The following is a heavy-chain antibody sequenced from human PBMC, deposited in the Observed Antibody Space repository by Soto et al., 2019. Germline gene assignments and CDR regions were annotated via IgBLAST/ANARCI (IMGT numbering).Heavy chain of an antibody. V-gene: IGHV3-13*05. CDR2: IGATRDP. CDR1: GFTFSNFD. CDR3: ARAYTGRLPRRADYYYAMDV. J-gene: IGHJ6*02. Sequence: GGSLRLSCATSGFTFSNFDMHWVRQVPGKGLEWVSAIGATRDPYYLGSVKGRFTISRENAKNSVYLQMNDLRAGDSAVYYCARAYTGRLPRRADYYYAMDVWGQGTTVTVSS. D-gene: IGHD2-2*02.